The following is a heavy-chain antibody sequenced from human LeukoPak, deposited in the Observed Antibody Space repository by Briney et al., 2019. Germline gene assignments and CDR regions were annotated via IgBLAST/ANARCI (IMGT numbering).Heavy chain of an antibody. J-gene: IGHJ6*02. D-gene: IGHD2-15*01. CDR3: ARDRPLVVGHGMDV. V-gene: IGHV1-18*01. Sequence: ASVKVSCTASGYTFTSYGISWVRQAPGQGLEWMGWISAYNGNTNYAQKLQGRVTMTTDTSTSTAYMELRSLRSDDTAVYYCARDRPLVVGHGMDVWGQGTTVTVSS. CDR2: ISAYNGNT. CDR1: GYTFTSYG.